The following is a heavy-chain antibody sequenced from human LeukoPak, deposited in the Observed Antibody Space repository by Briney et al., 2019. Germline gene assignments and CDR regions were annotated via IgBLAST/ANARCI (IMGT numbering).Heavy chain of an antibody. J-gene: IGHJ4*02. CDR1: GASISTYY. Sequence: SETLSLTCTISGASISTYYWSWIRQPAGKGLEWIGRIYASGNTYNNPSLESRVTMSVDTSNNQFTLNLTSVTGGDTAMYYCVKDGPLGSDFWGQGTQVTVSS. CDR3: VKDGPLGSDF. D-gene: IGHD2-15*01. CDR2: IYASGNT. V-gene: IGHV4-4*07.